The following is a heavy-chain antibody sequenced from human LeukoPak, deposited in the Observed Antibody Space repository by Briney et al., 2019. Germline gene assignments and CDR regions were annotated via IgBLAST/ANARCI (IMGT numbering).Heavy chain of an antibody. V-gene: IGHV3-74*01. CDR2: INEDGSIT. D-gene: IGHD1-26*01. Sequence: GGSLRLSCAASGFTFSSYWMHWVRQAPGKGLVWVSRINEDGSITNYADSVKGRFTISRDNAENTLYLQMNSLTAEDTAVYYCGRDLGGRSGYWGLGTLVTVSS. J-gene: IGHJ4*02. CDR1: GFTFSSYW. CDR3: GRDLGGRSGY.